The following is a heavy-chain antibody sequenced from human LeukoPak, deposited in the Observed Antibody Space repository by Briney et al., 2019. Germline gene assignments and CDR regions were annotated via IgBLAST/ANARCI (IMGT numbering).Heavy chain of an antibody. V-gene: IGHV3-30*03. CDR1: GFTFSSYG. Sequence: GGSLRLSCAASGFTFSSYGMHWVRQAPGKGLEWVAVISYDGSNKYYADSVKGRFTISRDNAKNSLYLQMNSLRAEDTAVYYCARVQLGYDSSGYINYYYYYMDVWGKGTTVTVSS. CDR2: ISYDGSNK. D-gene: IGHD3-22*01. J-gene: IGHJ6*03. CDR3: ARVQLGYDSSGYINYYYYYMDV.